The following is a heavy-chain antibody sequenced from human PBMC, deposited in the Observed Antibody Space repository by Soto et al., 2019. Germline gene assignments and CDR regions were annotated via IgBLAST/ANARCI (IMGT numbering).Heavy chain of an antibody. CDR1: GGSISSYY. V-gene: IGHV4-59*01. CDR2: MYYSGST. CDR3: ARRTVTTIYYYRIDL. D-gene: IGHD4-17*01. J-gene: IGHJ6*02. Sequence: SVTRWLTWTVSGGSISSYYWTWIRQPPGKGLGWIGYMYYSGSTYCNCSRNSRVSISVDTSKNQFSLRLNSMTAADTAVYYCARRTVTTIYYYRIDLQRRQSTGT.